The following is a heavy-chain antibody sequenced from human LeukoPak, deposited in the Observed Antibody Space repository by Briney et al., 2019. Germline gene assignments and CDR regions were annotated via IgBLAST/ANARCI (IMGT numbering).Heavy chain of an antibody. CDR2: TYYRSKWYN. Sequence: SQTLSLTCAISGDSVSSNSATWTWIRQSPSRGLEWLGRTYYRSKWYNDYAVSVKSRIIINPDTSKNQFSLQLSSVTPEDTAVYYCARVESSGRYVFDYWGQGTLVTVSS. D-gene: IGHD6-19*01. CDR1: GDSVSSNSAT. V-gene: IGHV6-1*01. J-gene: IGHJ4*02. CDR3: ARVESSGRYVFDY.